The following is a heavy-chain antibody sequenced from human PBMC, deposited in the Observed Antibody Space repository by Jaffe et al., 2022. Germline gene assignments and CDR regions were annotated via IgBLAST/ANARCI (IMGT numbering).Heavy chain of an antibody. CDR2: IYHSGST. J-gene: IGHJ6*03. V-gene: IGHV4-38-2*01. CDR1: GYSISSGYY. Sequence: QVQLQESGPGLVKPSETLSLTCAVSGYSISSGYYWGWIRQPPGKGLEWIGSIYHSGSTYYNPSLKSRVTISVDTSKNQFSLKLSSVTAADTAVYYCARHLSVAGYYYYYMDVWGKGTTVTVSS. CDR3: ARHLSVAGYYYYYMDV. D-gene: IGHD6-19*01.